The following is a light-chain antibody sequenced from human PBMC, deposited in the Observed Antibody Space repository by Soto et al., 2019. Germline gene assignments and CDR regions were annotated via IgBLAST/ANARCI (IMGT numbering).Light chain of an antibody. V-gene: IGLV2-14*01. CDR2: DVS. J-gene: IGLJ1*01. CDR1: SSDVGGYNY. Sequence: QSALTQPASVSGSPGQSITISCTGTSSDVGGYNYVCWYQQHPGKAPKLMIYDVSSRPSGVSNRFSGSKSGNTASLTISGLQAEDEADYYCSSYTSSSTLYVFGTGTKVTVL. CDR3: SSYTSSSTLYV.